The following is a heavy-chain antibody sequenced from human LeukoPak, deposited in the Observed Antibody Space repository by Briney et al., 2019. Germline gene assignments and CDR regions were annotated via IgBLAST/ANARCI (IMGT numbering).Heavy chain of an antibody. CDR2: ITGSGGNR. V-gene: IGHV3-23*01. CDR1: GFTFSSHG. D-gene: IGHD3-16*01. CDR3: AKDDNYIRFLS. J-gene: IGHJ5*02. Sequence: QSGGSLRLSCAASGFTFSSHGMNWVRQAPGKGLEWVSGITGSGGNRYYADSVKGRFTISRDNSKNTLYLQMNSLRAEDTAVYYCAKDDNYIRFLSWGQGTLVTVSS.